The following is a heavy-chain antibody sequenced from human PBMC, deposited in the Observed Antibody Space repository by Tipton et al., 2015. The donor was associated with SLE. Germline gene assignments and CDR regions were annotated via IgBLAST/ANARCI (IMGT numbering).Heavy chain of an antibody. D-gene: IGHD3-16*01. V-gene: IGHV3-15*05. CDR2: IKSQIDGGTT. CDR3: VKDPWGSGLI. CDR1: GFTFSNAW. J-gene: IGHJ3*02. Sequence: SLRLSCAASGFTFSNAWMSWVRQAPGKGLEWVGRIKSQIDGGTTDYAAPVKGRFTISRDNAENTVYLQMNSLRAEDTAVYYCVKDPWGSGLIWGQGTMVTVSS.